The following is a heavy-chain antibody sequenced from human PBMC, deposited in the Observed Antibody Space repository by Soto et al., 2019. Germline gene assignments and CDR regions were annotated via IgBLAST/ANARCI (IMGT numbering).Heavy chain of an antibody. CDR1: GGSISRYY. J-gene: IGHJ4*02. Sequence: SETLSLTCAVSGGSISRYYRSWIRQPPGKGLECLGSIYSSGSANYNPSLKSRLTLSVDTSKNQFSLRLSSVTAADTAVYYCARANGVFRQITTTVEDYYFDYWGQGTLVTVSS. D-gene: IGHD3-22*01. CDR2: IYSSGSA. CDR3: ARANGVFRQITTTVEDYYFDY. V-gene: IGHV4-59*01.